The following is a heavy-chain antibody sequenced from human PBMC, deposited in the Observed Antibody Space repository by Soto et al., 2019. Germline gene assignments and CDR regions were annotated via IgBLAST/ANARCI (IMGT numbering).Heavy chain of an antibody. Sequence: VQLLESGGGLVQPGGSLRLSCAASGFTFSSYAMSWVRQAPGKGLEWVSTISSSGGSTYYADSVKGRFTISRDNSKNTLYMQMNSLRAEDTAVYYCAKYPYHYGSGSYPQNWGQGTLVTVSS. CDR3: AKYPYHYGSGSYPQN. CDR2: ISSSGGST. D-gene: IGHD3-10*01. V-gene: IGHV3-23*01. CDR1: GFTFSSYA. J-gene: IGHJ4*02.